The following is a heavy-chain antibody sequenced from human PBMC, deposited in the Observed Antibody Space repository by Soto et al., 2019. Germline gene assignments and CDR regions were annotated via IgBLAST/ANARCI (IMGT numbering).Heavy chain of an antibody. V-gene: IGHV2-5*02. CDR1: GFSLTTTGVG. CDR3: TQVYGSGSWGWYFHS. CDR2: VFWDGGE. J-gene: IGHJ4*02. Sequence: QITLRESGPSLVKPTETLTLTCTFSGFSLTTTGVGVGWIRQPPGKALEWLAVVFWDGGERYSPSLKSRVTITKDNSKDQVVLTMPNMDPADTATYYCTQVYGSGSWGWYFHSWGQGTLVTVSS. D-gene: IGHD1-26*01.